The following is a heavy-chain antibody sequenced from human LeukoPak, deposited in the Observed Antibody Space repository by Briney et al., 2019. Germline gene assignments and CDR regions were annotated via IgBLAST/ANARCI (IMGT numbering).Heavy chain of an antibody. D-gene: IGHD1-26*01. CDR3: AKETFFSGSYYAY. CDR1: GFTFSSYG. J-gene: IGHJ4*02. V-gene: IGHV3-30*18. Sequence: PGRSLRLSCAASGFTFSSYGMHWVRPAPGKGLEWVAVISYDGSNKYYADSVKGRFTISRDNSKNTLYLQMNSLRAEDTAVYYCAKETFFSGSYYAYWGQGTLVTVSS. CDR2: ISYDGSNK.